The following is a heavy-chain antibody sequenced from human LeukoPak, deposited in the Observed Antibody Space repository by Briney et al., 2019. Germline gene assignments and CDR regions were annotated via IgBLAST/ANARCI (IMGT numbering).Heavy chain of an antibody. CDR2: IYYSGST. Sequence: SETLSLTCTVSGGSLSSYYWSWIRQPPGKGLEWIGYIYYSGSTNYNPSLKSRVTISVDTSKNQFSLKLSSVTAADTAVYYCARDSAMILDAFDIWGQGTMVTVSS. V-gene: IGHV4-59*01. CDR3: ARDSAMILDAFDI. D-gene: IGHD3-22*01. J-gene: IGHJ3*02. CDR1: GGSLSSYY.